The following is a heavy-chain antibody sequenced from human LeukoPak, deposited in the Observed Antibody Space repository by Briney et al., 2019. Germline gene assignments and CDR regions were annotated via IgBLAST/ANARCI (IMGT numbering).Heavy chain of an antibody. CDR3: ASRPYSGYDFAPFDY. CDR1: AYTFTGYY. CDR2: IIPIFGTA. J-gene: IGHJ4*02. Sequence: ASVKVSCKASAYTFTGYYMHWVRQAPGQGLEWMGGIIPIFGTANYAQKFQGRVTITADESTSTAYMELSSLRSEDTAVYYCASRPYSGYDFAPFDYWGQGTLVTVSS. D-gene: IGHD5-12*01. V-gene: IGHV1-69*13.